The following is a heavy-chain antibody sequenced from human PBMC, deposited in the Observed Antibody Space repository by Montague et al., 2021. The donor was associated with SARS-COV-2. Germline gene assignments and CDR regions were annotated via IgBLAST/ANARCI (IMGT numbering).Heavy chain of an antibody. V-gene: IGHV4-31*03. D-gene: IGHD2-8*01. CDR1: GGSISSGGYY. CDR3: ARAKGFLVLMVYVMGAFDI. CDR2: IYYSGST. Sequence: TLSLTCTVSGGSISSGGYYWGWIRQHPGKGLEWIGYIYYSGSTYYNPSLKSRVTLSVDTSKNQFSLKLSSVTAADTAVYYCARAKGFLVLMVYVMGAFDIWGQGKMVTVCS. J-gene: IGHJ3*02.